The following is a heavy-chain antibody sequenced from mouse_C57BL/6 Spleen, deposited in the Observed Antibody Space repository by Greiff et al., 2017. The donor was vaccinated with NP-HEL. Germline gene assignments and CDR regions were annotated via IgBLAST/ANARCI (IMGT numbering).Heavy chain of an antibody. CDR3: ARDTTVVATDFDV. V-gene: IGHV1-54*01. J-gene: IGHJ1*03. D-gene: IGHD1-1*01. CDR1: GYAFTNYL. Sequence: QVQLQQSGAELVRPGTSVKVSCKASGYAFTNYLIEWVKQRPGQGLEWIGVINPGSGGTNYNEKFKGKATLTADKSSSTAYMQLSSLTSEDSAVYFCARDTTVVATDFDVWGTGTTVTVSS. CDR2: INPGSGGT.